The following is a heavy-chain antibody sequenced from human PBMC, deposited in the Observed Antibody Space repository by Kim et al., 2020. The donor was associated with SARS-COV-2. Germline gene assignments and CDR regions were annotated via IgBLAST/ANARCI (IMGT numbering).Heavy chain of an antibody. J-gene: IGHJ6*02. V-gene: IGHV1-8*01. CDR2: NT. CDR3: ARFPWNGMDV. D-gene: IGHD3-3*01. Sequence: NTGYAQKFQGRVTMTRNTSISTAYMELSSLRSEDTAVYYCARFPWNGMDVWGQGTTVTVSS.